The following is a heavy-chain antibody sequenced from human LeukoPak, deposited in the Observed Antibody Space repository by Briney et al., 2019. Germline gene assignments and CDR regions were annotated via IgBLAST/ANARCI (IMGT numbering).Heavy chain of an antibody. V-gene: IGHV4-34*01. J-gene: IGHJ4*02. CDR2: INHSGST. CDR3: ARGRVGLGDLKD. Sequence: SETLSLTCAVYGGSFSGYYWSWIRQPPGKGLEWIGQINHSGSTNYNPSLKSRVTISVDTSKNQFSLKLSSVTAADTAVYYCARGRVGLGDLKDWGQGTLVTVSS. D-gene: IGHD3-16*01. CDR1: GGSFSGYY.